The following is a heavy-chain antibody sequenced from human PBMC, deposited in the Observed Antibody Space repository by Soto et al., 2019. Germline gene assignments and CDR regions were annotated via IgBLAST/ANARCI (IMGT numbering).Heavy chain of an antibody. CDR2: SCYSVST. J-gene: IGHJ3*02. V-gene: IGHV4-31*03. CDR3: ARDSSDYDILTGYYAGDAFDI. CDR1: GGSISSGGYY. D-gene: IGHD3-9*01. Sequence: QVQLQESGPGLLKPSQTLSLTCTVSGGSISSGGYYWSWIRQHPGKGLEWIGYSCYSVSTYYYPSLKSRVTISVDTSKTTFARKRSYVNAADTAVYYCARDSSDYDILTGYYAGDAFDIWGQGTMVTVSS.